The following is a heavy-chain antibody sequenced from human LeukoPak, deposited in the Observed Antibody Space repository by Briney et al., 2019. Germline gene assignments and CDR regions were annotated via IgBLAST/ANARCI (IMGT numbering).Heavy chain of an antibody. CDR1: GYTFTGYY. D-gene: IGHD3-22*01. CDR2: INPNSGGT. V-gene: IGHV1-2*06. CDR3: ARGLRYYDSSGHDAFDI. Sequence: ASVKVSCKASGYTFTGYYMHWVRQAPGQGLEWMGRINPNSGGTNYAQKFQGRVTMTRDTSISTAYMELSRLRSGDTAVYYCARGLRYYDSSGHDAFDIWGQGTMVTVSS. J-gene: IGHJ3*02.